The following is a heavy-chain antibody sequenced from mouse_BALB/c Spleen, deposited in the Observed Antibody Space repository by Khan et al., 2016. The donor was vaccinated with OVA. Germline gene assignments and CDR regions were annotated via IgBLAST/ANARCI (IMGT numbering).Heavy chain of an antibody. D-gene: IGHD2-12*01. V-gene: IGHV9-3-1*01. Sequence: LVESGPELKKPGETVKISCKASGYTFTNYGMNWVKQSPGKALKWMGWINTYTGEPTYADDFKGRFAFSLETSASTAYLQINHLKNEDTATYFCARPPYFSYSLDHWGQGTSVTVSS. CDR2: INTYTGEP. J-gene: IGHJ4*01. CDR1: GYTFTNYG. CDR3: ARPPYFSYSLDH.